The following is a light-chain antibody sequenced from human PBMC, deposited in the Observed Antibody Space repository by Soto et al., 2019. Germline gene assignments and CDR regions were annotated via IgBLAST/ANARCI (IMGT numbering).Light chain of an antibody. CDR3: GTWDSSLSAGV. CDR1: SSNIGNNF. V-gene: IGLV1-51*01. Sequence: QSVLTQPPSVSAAPGQKVTISCSGSSSNIGNNFVSWYQQLPGTAPKLIIYENNKRPSGIPDRFSGSKSGTSATLGITGLQTGDEAYYYCGTWDSSLSAGVFGGGTKVTVL. CDR2: ENN. J-gene: IGLJ3*02.